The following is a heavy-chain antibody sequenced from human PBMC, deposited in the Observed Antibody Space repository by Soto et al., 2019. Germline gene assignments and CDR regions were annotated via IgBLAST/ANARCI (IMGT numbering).Heavy chain of an antibody. CDR1: GGTFSSFV. CDR2: IIPSIGII. Sequence: SVEVSCKASGGTFSSFVISWVRQAPGQGLEWMGRIIPSIGIINYAQKFQGRVTITADTSTSTAYMELSSLRSDDTAVYYCAREGDMKFHSDSSDEPGYWGQGTLVTVSS. CDR3: AREGDMKFHSDSSDEPGY. D-gene: IGHD3-22*01. V-gene: IGHV1-69*04. J-gene: IGHJ4*02.